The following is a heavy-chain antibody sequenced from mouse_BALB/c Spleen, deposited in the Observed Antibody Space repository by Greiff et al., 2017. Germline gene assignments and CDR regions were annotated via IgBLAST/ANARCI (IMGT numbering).Heavy chain of an antibody. CDR1: GFNIKDTY. Sequence: VQLQQSGAELVKPGASVKLSCTASGFNIKDTYMHWVKQRPEQGLEWIGRIDPANGNTKYDPKFQGKATITADTSSNTAYLQLSSLTSEDTAVYYCARFYYGNYDYAMDYWGQGTSVTVSS. CDR2: IDPANGNT. V-gene: IGHV14-3*02. D-gene: IGHD2-1*01. J-gene: IGHJ4*01. CDR3: ARFYYGNYDYAMDY.